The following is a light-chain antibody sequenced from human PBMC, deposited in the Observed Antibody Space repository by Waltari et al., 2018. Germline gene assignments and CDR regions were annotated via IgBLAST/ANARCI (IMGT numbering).Light chain of an antibody. V-gene: IGLV2-11*01. CDR3: CSFAGNYTLL. CDR2: DVD. CDR1: SSDVGGYAY. Sequence: QSALTQPRSVSGSPGQSVTLPCTGTSSDVGGYAYVSWYQQHPGKAPKLIISDVDKRPSGVSDRFSGSKSGNTASLTISGLQVDDEASYYCCSFAGNYTLLFGGGTNLTVL. J-gene: IGLJ2*01.